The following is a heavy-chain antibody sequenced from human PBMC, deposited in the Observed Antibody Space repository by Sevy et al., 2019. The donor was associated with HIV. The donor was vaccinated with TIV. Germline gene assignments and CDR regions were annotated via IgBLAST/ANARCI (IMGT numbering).Heavy chain of an antibody. CDR3: ARHLYYDSYPDLAY. Sequence: GESLKISCKGSGYSINSHWITWVRQVPGKGLEWMGRIDPSESQINYSPSFEGHVTLSVDKSLTTAYLQWSSLKASDTAIYYCARHLYYDSYPDLAYWGQGTLVTVSS. D-gene: IGHD3-3*01. V-gene: IGHV5-10-1*01. CDR1: GYSINSHW. CDR2: IDPSESQI. J-gene: IGHJ4*02.